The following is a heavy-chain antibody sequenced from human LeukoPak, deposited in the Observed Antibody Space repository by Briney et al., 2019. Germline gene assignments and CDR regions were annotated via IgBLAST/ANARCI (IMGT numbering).Heavy chain of an antibody. Sequence: SETLSLTCTVSGGSISGYYWSWIRQPPGKGLEWIGYIYYSGSTNYNPSLKSRVTISVDTSKNQFSLKLSSVTAADTAVYYCARHDTHDSSGYYPLDYWGQGTLVTVFS. CDR3: ARHDTHDSSGYYPLDY. CDR1: GGSISGYY. D-gene: IGHD3-22*01. V-gene: IGHV4-59*08. CDR2: IYYSGST. J-gene: IGHJ4*02.